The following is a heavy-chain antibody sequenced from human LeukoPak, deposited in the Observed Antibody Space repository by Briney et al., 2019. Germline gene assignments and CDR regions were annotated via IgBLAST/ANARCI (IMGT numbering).Heavy chain of an antibody. CDR1: GFTFRNYG. Sequence: PGGSLRLSCVASGFTFRNYGMYWVRQAPGKGLEWVSSISSRTTYISYADSLKGRFTISRDNAKNSLYLQMNSLRAEDTAVYYCVRDRSGSYPYYFDFWGQGTLVTVSS. CDR3: VRDRSGSYPYYFDF. J-gene: IGHJ4*02. D-gene: IGHD1-26*01. CDR2: ISSRTTYI. V-gene: IGHV3-21*01.